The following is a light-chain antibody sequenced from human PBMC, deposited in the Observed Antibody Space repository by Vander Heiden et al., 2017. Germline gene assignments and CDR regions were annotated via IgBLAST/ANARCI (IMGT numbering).Light chain of an antibody. CDR3: HQYDTYSPWT. CDR2: KAS. J-gene: IGKJ1*01. V-gene: IGKV1-5*03. CDR1: QSISEW. Sequence: DIQMTQSPSTLSAFVGDRVIITCRASQSISEWLAWYQQKPGKAPKLLIQKASTLESGVPSRFSGSGSGTEFTLTISSLQPDDFATYYCHQYDTYSPWTFGQGTKVEIK.